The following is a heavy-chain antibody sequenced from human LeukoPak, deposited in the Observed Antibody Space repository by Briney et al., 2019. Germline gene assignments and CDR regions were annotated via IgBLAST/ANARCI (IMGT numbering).Heavy chain of an antibody. CDR2: IKSQTGGGTT. CDR1: GFTFSDAW. CDR3: TRVGTTWFHS. J-gene: IGHJ5*01. Sequence: GGSLRLSCAPSGFTFSDAWMSWVREAPGKGLEWVGRIKSQTGGGTTDYAAPVKGRFTISRDDSKSTLYLQMNSLKTEDTAVYYCTRVGTTWFHSWGQGTLVSVSS. V-gene: IGHV3-15*01. D-gene: IGHD1-26*01.